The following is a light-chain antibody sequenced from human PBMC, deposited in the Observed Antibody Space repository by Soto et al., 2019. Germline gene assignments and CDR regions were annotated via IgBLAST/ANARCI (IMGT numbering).Light chain of an antibody. CDR3: QQYKEWPLT. J-gene: IGKJ4*01. CDR2: GTS. CDR1: QSVSST. Sequence: ELVMTQSPATLSVSPGERATLSCRASQSVSSTFAWYQQKPGQAPRLLIYGTSARATGIPARFSGSGSGTEFTLTISSLQSEDFALYYCQQYKEWPLTFGGGTKVDIK. V-gene: IGKV3-15*01.